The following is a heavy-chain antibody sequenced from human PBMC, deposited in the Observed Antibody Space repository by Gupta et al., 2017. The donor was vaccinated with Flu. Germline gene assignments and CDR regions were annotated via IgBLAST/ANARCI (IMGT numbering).Heavy chain of an antibody. Sequence: QLQLQESGPGLVTPSETLSLTCTVSGGSINNDYYYWAWIRQSPGEGLEWIGGVFHSGMTYYTPSLRSRLTMSVDVSKNQFSLKLSSVTAADTAVYYCARESNSNLNYVYSGMEVWGQGAT. D-gene: IGHD4/OR15-4a*01. J-gene: IGHJ6*02. CDR3: ARESNSNLNYVYSGMEV. CDR1: GGSINNDYYY. CDR2: VFHSGMT. V-gene: IGHV4-39*02.